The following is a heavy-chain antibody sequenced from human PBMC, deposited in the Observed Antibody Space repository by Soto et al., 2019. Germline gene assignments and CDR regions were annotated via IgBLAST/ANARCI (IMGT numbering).Heavy chain of an antibody. D-gene: IGHD5-18*01. CDR2: VSYDGGLQ. CDR3: VSDRGYGHASVPCS. Sequence: QAQLVESGGGVVQPGRSLRLSCAASGFTFSSYGMHWVRQAPGTGLEWVAVVSYDGGLQHYADSVKGRFTISRDNSKNMVLLQMNSLRAEDTEVYYCVSDRGYGHASVPCSWGQGTLVSVSS. CDR1: GFTFSSYG. J-gene: IGHJ5*02. V-gene: IGHV3-30*03.